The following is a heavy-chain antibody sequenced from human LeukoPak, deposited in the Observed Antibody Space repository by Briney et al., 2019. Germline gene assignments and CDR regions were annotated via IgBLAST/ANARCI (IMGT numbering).Heavy chain of an antibody. V-gene: IGHV1-8*03. J-gene: IGHJ4*02. CDR2: MNPNSGNT. CDR1: GYTFTSYD. CDR3: AREVYYDSSGYYN. D-gene: IGHD3-22*01. Sequence: GASVKVSRKASGYTFTSYDINWVRQATGQGLEWMGWMNPNSGNTGYAQKFQGRVTITRNTSISTAYMELSSLRSEDTAVYYCAREVYYDSSGYYNWGQGTLVTVSS.